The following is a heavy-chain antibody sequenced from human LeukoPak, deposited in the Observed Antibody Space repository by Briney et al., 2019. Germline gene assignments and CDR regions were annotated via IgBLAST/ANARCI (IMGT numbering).Heavy chain of an antibody. J-gene: IGHJ3*02. CDR1: GFTLSSYW. CDR2: IKQDGSEK. Sequence: GGSLRLSCAASGFTLSSYWMTWVRQAPGKGLEWVAYIKQDGSEKYYMDSVKGRFTISRDNAKNSLYLQMNSLRAEDTAVYFCAGHYDSSGYRVDVFDIWGQGTMVTVFS. D-gene: IGHD3-22*01. V-gene: IGHV3-7*01. CDR3: AGHYDSSGYRVDVFDI.